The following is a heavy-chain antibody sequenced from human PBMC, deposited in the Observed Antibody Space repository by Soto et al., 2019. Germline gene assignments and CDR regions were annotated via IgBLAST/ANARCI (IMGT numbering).Heavy chain of an antibody. J-gene: IGHJ5*02. V-gene: IGHV4-61*01. CDR2: IYYSGST. D-gene: IGHD6-6*01. CDR1: GGSVSSGSYY. Sequence: SETLYLTCTVSGGSVSSGSYYWSWIRQPPGKGLEWIGYIYYSGSTNYNPSLKSRVTISVDTSKNQFSLKLSSVTAADTAVYYCAREVHRSSWSDPWGQGTLVTVSS. CDR3: AREVHRSSWSDP.